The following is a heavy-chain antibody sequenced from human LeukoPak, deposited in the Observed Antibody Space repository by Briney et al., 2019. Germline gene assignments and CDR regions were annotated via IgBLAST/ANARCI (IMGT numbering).Heavy chain of an antibody. Sequence: SEALSLTCTVSGGSISSYYWSWIRQPPGKGLEWIGYIYYSGSTNYNPSLKSRVTISVDTSKNQFSLKLSSVTAADTAVYYCARDRGQGSPHFDYWGQGILVTVSS. CDR3: ARDRGQGSPHFDY. CDR1: GGSISSYY. V-gene: IGHV4-59*01. CDR2: IYYSGST. D-gene: IGHD3-10*01. J-gene: IGHJ4*02.